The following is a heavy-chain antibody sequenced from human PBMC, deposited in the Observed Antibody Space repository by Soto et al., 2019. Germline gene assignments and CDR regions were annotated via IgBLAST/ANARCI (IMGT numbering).Heavy chain of an antibody. CDR2: IYHSGST. CDR1: GGSISSGGYS. Sequence: SETLSLTCAVSGGSISSGGYSWSWIRQPPGKGLEWIGYIYHSGSTYYNPSLKSRVTMSLDTSKNQFSLHLTSVTAADTAVYYCAGDVDTALVTSYWSQGSLVTVSS. D-gene: IGHD5-18*01. J-gene: IGHJ4*02. CDR3: AGDVDTALVTSY. V-gene: IGHV4-30-2*05.